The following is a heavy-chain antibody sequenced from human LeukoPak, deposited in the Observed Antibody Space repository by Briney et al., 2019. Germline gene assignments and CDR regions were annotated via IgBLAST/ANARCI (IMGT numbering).Heavy chain of an antibody. CDR2: IRYDGSNK. D-gene: IGHD6-13*01. J-gene: IGHJ5*02. V-gene: IGHV3-30*02. CDR3: AKDALYSSSWNWFDP. CDR1: GFTFSSYG. Sequence: GGSLRLSCAASGFTFSSYGMHWVRQAPGKGLEWVAFIRYDGSNKYYADSVKGRFTISRDNAKNSLYLQMNSLRAEDTALYYCAKDALYSSSWNWFDPWGQGTLVTVSS.